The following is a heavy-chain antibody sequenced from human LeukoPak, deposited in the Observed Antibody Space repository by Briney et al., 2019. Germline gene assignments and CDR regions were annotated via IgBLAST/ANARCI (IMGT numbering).Heavy chain of an antibody. CDR1: GFTFSSYG. CDR3: ARAPTVLVGYCSSSSCQADY. D-gene: IGHD2-2*01. V-gene: IGHV3-30*02. J-gene: IGHJ4*02. CDR2: IRYDGSNK. Sequence: GGSLRLSCAASGFTFSSYGMHWVRQAPGKGLEWVAFIRYDGSNKYYADSVKGRFTISRDNSKNTLYLQMNSLRAEDTAVYYCARAPTVLVGYCSSSSCQADYWGQGTLVTVSS.